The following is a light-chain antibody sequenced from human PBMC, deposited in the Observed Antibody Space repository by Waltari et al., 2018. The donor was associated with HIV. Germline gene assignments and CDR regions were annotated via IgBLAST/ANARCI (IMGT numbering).Light chain of an antibody. J-gene: IGLJ3*02. CDR2: ENN. Sequence: QSVLTQPPSVSAAPGQKVTIPCSGSSSNIGNNYVSWYQQLPGTAPKLLIYENNKRPSGIPDRFSGSKSGTSATLGITGLQTGDEADYYCGTWDSSLVWVFGGGTKLTVL. V-gene: IGLV1-51*02. CDR1: SSNIGNNY. CDR3: GTWDSSLVWV.